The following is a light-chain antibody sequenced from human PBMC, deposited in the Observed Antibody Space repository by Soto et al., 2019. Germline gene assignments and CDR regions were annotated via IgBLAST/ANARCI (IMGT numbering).Light chain of an antibody. CDR2: EVS. Sequence: QSALTQPPSASGSPGQSVTISCIGTSSDVGGYNYVSWYQQHPGKAPKLIISEVSKRPSGVPDRFSGSKSGNTASLTVSGLQAEDEADYFCSSYAGSNDFVFGGGTKLTVL. CDR3: SSYAGSNDFV. CDR1: SSDVGGYNY. J-gene: IGLJ3*02. V-gene: IGLV2-8*01.